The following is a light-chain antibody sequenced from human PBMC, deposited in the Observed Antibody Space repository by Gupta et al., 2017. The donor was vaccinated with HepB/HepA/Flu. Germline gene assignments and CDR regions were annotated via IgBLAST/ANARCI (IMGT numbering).Light chain of an antibody. CDR3: QVWDTNSDNLI. V-gene: IGLV3-21*02. Sequence: STVLTLPSSVSVAPGQTATMTRGGDNIGSESLHWYQQRPAQAPVLLVYDDNDRPSVIPGRFSGSKSGTKATMTTSRVEAGDEADYYCQVWDTNSDNLIFGGGTKLTVL. CDR1: NIGSES. CDR2: DDN. J-gene: IGLJ2*01.